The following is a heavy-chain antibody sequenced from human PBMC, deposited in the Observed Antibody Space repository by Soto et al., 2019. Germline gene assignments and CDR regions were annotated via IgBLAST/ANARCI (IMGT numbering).Heavy chain of an antibody. CDR1: GFSLSSSGVG. CDR2: IYWDDDK. D-gene: IGHD3-16*01. J-gene: IGHJ4*02. CDR3: VHLLPGGRFDS. Sequence: QITLKESGPSLVKPTETLTLTCTFSGFSLSSSGVGVAWIRQPPGKPLEWLALIYWDDDKYTSPSLKSRLTITKDTSKNQVVLLMTNMDPVDTATYFCVHLLPGGRFDSWGKGTLVTVSS. V-gene: IGHV2-5*02.